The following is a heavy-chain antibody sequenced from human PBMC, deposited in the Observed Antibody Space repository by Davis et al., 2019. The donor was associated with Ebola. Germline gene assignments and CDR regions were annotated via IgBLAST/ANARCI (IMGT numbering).Heavy chain of an antibody. CDR3: ARGGAVAPD. Sequence: GESLKISCVTSGFTFSSYWMSWVRQAPGKGLEWLANIKQDGSVKQYVDSVNGRFTISRDNAKNSLYLQMNSLRVEDTAVYFCARGGAVAPDWGPGTLVTVSS. D-gene: IGHD4-23*01. CDR2: IKQDGSVK. V-gene: IGHV3-7*01. CDR1: GFTFSSYW. J-gene: IGHJ4*02.